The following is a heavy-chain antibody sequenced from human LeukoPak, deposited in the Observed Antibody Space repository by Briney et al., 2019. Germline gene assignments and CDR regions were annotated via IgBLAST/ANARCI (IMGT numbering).Heavy chain of an antibody. CDR2: MNPNSGNT. CDR1: GYTFTSYD. D-gene: IGHD1-26*01. CDR3: ARGGVGAPYYYYYYMDV. Sequence: ASVKVSCKASGYTFTSYDIIWVRQATGQGLEWMGWMNPNSGNTGYAQKFQGRVTITRNTSISTAYMELSSLRSEDTAVYYCARGGVGAPYYYYYYMDVWGKGTTVTVSS. J-gene: IGHJ6*03. V-gene: IGHV1-8*03.